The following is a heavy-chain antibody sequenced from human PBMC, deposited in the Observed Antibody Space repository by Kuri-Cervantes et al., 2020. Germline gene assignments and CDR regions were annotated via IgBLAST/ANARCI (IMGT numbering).Heavy chain of an antibody. D-gene: IGHD6-13*01. CDR2: ISWDGGST. J-gene: IGHJ4*02. CDR3: ARLLPGIAAAGIDY. V-gene: IGHV3-43D*03. CDR1: GFTFDDYA. Sequence: GGSLRLSCAASGFTFDDYAMHWVRQAPGKGLEWVSLISWDGGSTYYADSVKGRFTISRDNSKNSLYLQMNSLRAEDTAMYYCARLLPGIAAAGIDYWGQGTLVTVSS.